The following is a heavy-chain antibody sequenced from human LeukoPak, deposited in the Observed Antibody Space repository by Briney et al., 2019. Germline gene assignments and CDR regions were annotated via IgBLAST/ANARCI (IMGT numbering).Heavy chain of an antibody. CDR2: ISAYNGNT. Sequence: VASVKVSCKASGYTFTSYGISWVRQAPGQGLEWMGWISAYNGNTNYAQKLQGRVTMTTDTSTSTAYMELRSLRSDDTAVYYCARGPPESYVLRFLEWFERPFDYWGQGTLVTVSS. V-gene: IGHV1-18*01. CDR3: ARGPPESYVLRFLEWFERPFDY. CDR1: GYTFTSYG. J-gene: IGHJ4*02. D-gene: IGHD3-3*01.